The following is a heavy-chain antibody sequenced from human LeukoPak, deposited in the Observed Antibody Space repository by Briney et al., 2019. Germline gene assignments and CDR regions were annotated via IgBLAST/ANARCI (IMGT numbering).Heavy chain of an antibody. V-gene: IGHV1-69*06. J-gene: IGHJ3*02. D-gene: IGHD1-26*01. CDR1: GGTFSSYA. Sequence: GASVKVSCKASGGTFSSYAISWVRQAPGQGLEWMGGIIPIFGTANYAQKFQGRVTITADKSTSTAYMELSSLRSEDTAVYYCAGELASGSFGFDIWGQGTMVTVSS. CDR2: IIPIFGTA. CDR3: AGELASGSFGFDI.